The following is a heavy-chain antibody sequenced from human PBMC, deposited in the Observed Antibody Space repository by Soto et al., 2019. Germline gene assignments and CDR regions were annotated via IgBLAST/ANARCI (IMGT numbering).Heavy chain of an antibody. CDR1: GGTFSSYA. D-gene: IGHD3-9*01. Sequence: SVKVSCKASGGTFSSYAISWVRQAPGQGLEWMGGIIPIFGTANYAQKFQGRVTITADKSTSTAYMELSSLRSEDTAVYYCAIGTNYDILTGYNYYGMDAWGEGTTVTVSS. CDR2: IIPIFGTA. CDR3: AIGTNYDILTGYNYYGMDA. J-gene: IGHJ6*04. V-gene: IGHV1-69*06.